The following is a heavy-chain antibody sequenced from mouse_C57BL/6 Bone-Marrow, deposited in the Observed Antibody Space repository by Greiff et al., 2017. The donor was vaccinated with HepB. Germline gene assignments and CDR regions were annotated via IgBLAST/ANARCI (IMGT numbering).Heavy chain of an antibody. V-gene: IGHV1-15*01. Sequence: QVQLKQSGAELVRPGASVTLSCKASGYTFTDYEMHWVKQTPVHGLEWIGAIDPETGGTAYNQKFKGKAILTADKSSSTAYMELRSLTSQDSAVYYCTRGYDYDYFDYWGQGTTLTVSS. D-gene: IGHD2-4*01. CDR2: IDPETGGT. J-gene: IGHJ2*01. CDR1: GYTFTDYE. CDR3: TRGYDYDYFDY.